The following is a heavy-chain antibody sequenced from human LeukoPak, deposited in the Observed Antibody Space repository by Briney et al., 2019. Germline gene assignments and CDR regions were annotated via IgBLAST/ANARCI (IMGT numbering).Heavy chain of an antibody. CDR3: AKGGASVTRYVDY. D-gene: IGHD4-17*01. V-gene: IGHV3-23*01. CDR2: ISGSCGST. CDR1: GFTFSSYA. Sequence: GGSLRLSCEASGFTFSSYAMSWVRQAPGKGLEWVSGISGSCGSTYYADSVKGRFTISRDNSKNTLYLQMNSLRAEDTAVYYCAKGGASVTRYVDYWGQGTLVTVSS. J-gene: IGHJ4*02.